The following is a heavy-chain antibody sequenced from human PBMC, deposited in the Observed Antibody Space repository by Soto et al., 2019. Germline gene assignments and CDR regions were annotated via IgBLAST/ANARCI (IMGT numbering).Heavy chain of an antibody. Sequence: QLQLQESGPGLVKPSETLSLTCTVSGGSISSSSYYWGWIRQPPGKGLEWIGSIYYSGSTYYNPSLKSRVTLSVDTSKNQFSLKLSSVTAADTAVYYCARRGAAGTYAYWGQGTLVTVSS. CDR1: GGSISSSSYY. CDR3: ARRGAAGTYAY. V-gene: IGHV4-39*01. J-gene: IGHJ4*02. CDR2: IYYSGST. D-gene: IGHD6-13*01.